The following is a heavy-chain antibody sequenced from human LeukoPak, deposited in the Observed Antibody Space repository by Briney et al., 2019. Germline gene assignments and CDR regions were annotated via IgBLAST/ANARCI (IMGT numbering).Heavy chain of an antibody. CDR2: IKQDGSEM. CDR3: TRRLDD. Sequence: GGSLRLSCAASGFTFSSYSMNWVRQAPGKGLEWVANIKQDGSEMYYMDSVKGRFTISRDNAQNSLYLQMNGLRVEDTAVYYCTRRLDDWGQGTLVTVSS. D-gene: IGHD3-16*01. V-gene: IGHV3-7*01. J-gene: IGHJ4*02. CDR1: GFTFSSYS.